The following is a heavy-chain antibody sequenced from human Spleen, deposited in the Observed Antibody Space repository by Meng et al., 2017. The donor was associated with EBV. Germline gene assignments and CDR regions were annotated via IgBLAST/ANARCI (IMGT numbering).Heavy chain of an antibody. Sequence: QLQHGDAGMGQGEALEIRSITRTGSGDSIRSFYYWGWIRQPPGGGLEWIGSVHYTGSTYYRPSLKSRVTVSVDTSKNQFSLRLTSVTAADTAVYYCARDWYGDYDNYGAGSRGHFDYWGRGTLVTVSS. D-gene: IGHD4-17*01. CDR1: GDSIRSFYY. CDR3: ARDWYGDYDNYGAGSRGHFDY. J-gene: IGHJ4*02. V-gene: IGHV4-38-2*02. CDR2: VHYTGST.